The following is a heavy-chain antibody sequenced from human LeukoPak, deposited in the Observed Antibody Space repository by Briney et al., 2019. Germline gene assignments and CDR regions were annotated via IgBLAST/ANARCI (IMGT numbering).Heavy chain of an antibody. V-gene: IGHV3-9*01. CDR2: ISWNSGSI. J-gene: IGHJ4*02. CDR3: AKEGYYDSSGYDY. Sequence: GGSLRLSCAASGFTFDDYAMHWVRQAPGKGLEWVSGISWNSGSIGYADSVKGRFTIYRDNAKNSLYLQMNSLRAEDTALYYCAKEGYYDSSGYDYWGQGTLVTVSS. D-gene: IGHD3-22*01. CDR1: GFTFDDYA.